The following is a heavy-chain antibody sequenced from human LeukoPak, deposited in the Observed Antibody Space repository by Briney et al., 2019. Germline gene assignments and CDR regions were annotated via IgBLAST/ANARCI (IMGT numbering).Heavy chain of an antibody. Sequence: ASVKVSCKASGYTFTSYGISWVRQAPGQGLEWMGWISAYNGNTNYAQKLQGRVTMTTDTSTSTAYMELRSLRSDDTAVYYCARVKGYCSGGSCYSVPPDEYYYMDVWGKGTTVTVSS. CDR2: ISAYNGNT. CDR1: GYTFTSYG. J-gene: IGHJ6*03. D-gene: IGHD2-15*01. V-gene: IGHV1-18*01. CDR3: ARVKGYCSGGSCYSVPPDEYYYMDV.